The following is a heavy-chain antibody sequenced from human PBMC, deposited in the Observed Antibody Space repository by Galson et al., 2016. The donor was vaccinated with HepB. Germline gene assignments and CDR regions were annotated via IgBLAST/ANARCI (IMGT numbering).Heavy chain of an antibody. CDR2: IFSDGNT. J-gene: IGHJ3*02. V-gene: IGHV3-53*01. CDR1: GFTYSSSY. CDR3: ARDGGDRGSYSVGYSFDI. Sequence: SLRLSCAGSGFTYSSSYMTWVRQAPGKGLEWVSIIFSDGNTFYADSVKGRFTISTDKSKHTVFLRMSNLRADDTAMYYCARDGGDRGSYSVGYSFDIWGQGTMVTVSS. D-gene: IGHD1-26*01.